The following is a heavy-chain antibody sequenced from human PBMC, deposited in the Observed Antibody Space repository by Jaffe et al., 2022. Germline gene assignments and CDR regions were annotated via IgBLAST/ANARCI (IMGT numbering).Heavy chain of an antibody. Sequence: QVQLQQWGAGLLKPSETLSLTCAVYGGSFSGYYWSWIRQPPGKGLEWIGEINHSGSTNYNPSLKSRVTISVDTSKNQFSLKLSSVTAADTAVYYCARGERENDYIWGSYRYSLAGWFDPWGQGTLVTVSS. J-gene: IGHJ5*02. CDR1: GGSFSGYY. CDR3: ARGERENDYIWGSYRYSLAGWFDP. CDR2: INHSGST. V-gene: IGHV4-34*01. D-gene: IGHD3-16*02.